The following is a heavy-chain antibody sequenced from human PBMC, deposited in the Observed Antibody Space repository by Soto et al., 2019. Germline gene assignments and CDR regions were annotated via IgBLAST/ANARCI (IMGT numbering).Heavy chain of an antibody. CDR1: GFTFTDYA. D-gene: IGHD5-12*01. CDR2: ISGSASST. CDR3: AKASSTISPDY. J-gene: IGHJ4*02. V-gene: IGHV3-23*01. Sequence: GGSLRLSCAASGFTFTDYAVTWVRQAPGKGLEWVSSISGSASSTFYAGSVKGRFTISRDNSRSTVSLQMNSLRAEDTAVYYCAKASSTISPDYWGQGTLVTVSS.